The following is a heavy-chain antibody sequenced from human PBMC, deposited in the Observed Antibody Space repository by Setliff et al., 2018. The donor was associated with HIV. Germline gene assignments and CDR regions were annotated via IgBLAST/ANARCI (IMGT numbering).Heavy chain of an antibody. CDR1: EFTLSGYS. V-gene: IGHV3-23*01. CDR2: IDPSGSRI. J-gene: IGHJ4*02. Sequence: GGSLRLSCAASEFTLSGYSMSWVHQVPGKGLEWVSAIDPSGSRIFYSDSVKGRFTISRDNSKNTLYLQMNSLTAEDTAVYYCAKVDNGHCTSASCRDFDYWGQGTLVTVSS. D-gene: IGHD2-2*03. CDR3: AKVDNGHCTSASCRDFDY.